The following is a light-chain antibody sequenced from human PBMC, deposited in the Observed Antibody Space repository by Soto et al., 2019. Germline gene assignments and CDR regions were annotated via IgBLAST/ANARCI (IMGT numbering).Light chain of an antibody. CDR2: KAS. Sequence: DIQMTQSPSTLSASVGVRVTITCRASQSISTWLAWYQQKPGKAPKLLIYKASSLESGVPSRFSGSGSGTEFTLTICSLQPDDFATYYCQQYNFYPYTFGQGTKLEIK. J-gene: IGKJ2*01. CDR1: QSISTW. V-gene: IGKV1-5*03. CDR3: QQYNFYPYT.